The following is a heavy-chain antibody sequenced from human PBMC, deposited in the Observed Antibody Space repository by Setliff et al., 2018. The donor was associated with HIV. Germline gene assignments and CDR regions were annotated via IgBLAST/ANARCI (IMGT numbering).Heavy chain of an antibody. D-gene: IGHD3-3*01. V-gene: IGHV4-4*07. CDR3: ARDGFWSGYIDY. CDR1: GGSISSYY. J-gene: IGHJ4*02. CDR2: IYTSGST. Sequence: PSETLSLTCTVSGGSISSYYWSWIRQPAGKGLEWIGRIYTSGSTNYNPSLKSRVTMSVDTSKNQFALKLSSVTAADSAVYYCARDGFWSGYIDYWGQGTLVTVSS.